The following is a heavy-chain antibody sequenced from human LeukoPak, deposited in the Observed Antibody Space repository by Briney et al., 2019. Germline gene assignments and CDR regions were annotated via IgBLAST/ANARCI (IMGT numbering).Heavy chain of an antibody. D-gene: IGHD5-24*01. CDR2: IYYSGST. Sequence: TSETLSLTCTVSGGSISSYYWSWIRRPPGKGLEWIGYIYYSGSTNYNPSLKSRVTISVDTSKNQFSLKLSSVTAADTAVYYCARSDLRDGYNYWGQGTLVTVSS. V-gene: IGHV4-59*01. CDR3: ARSDLRDGYNY. CDR1: GGSISSYY. J-gene: IGHJ4*02.